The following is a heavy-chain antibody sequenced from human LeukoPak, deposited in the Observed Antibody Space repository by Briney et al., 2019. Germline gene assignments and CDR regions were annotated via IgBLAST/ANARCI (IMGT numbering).Heavy chain of an antibody. V-gene: IGHV1-2*02. D-gene: IGHD3-16*02. CDR2: INPSSGAT. CDR1: GYTFTDYY. Sequence: ASVKVSCKASGYTFTDYYIHWVRQAPGQGLEWMGWINPSSGATNYAQKFQGRVTMTRDTSISTAYMELSRLTSDDTAVYYCARAGRARLMTTFGGVIVLGYWGQGTLVTVSS. CDR3: ARAGRARLMTTFGGVIVLGY. J-gene: IGHJ4*02.